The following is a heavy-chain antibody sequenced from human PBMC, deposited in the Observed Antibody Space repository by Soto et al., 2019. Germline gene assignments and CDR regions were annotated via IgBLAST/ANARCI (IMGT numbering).Heavy chain of an antibody. J-gene: IGHJ4*02. V-gene: IGHV3-7*01. CDR3: ARDWDYYPDY. CDR1: GFTFSRYW. D-gene: IGHD3-10*01. Sequence: VGSVRLSCGVPGFTFSRYWMSWVREAPGKGLEWVANIKQDGSEKYYVDSLKGRFTISRDNAKNALYLQMNSLRAEDPAVYYCARDWDYYPDYWGPGTLVTVSS. CDR2: IKQDGSEK.